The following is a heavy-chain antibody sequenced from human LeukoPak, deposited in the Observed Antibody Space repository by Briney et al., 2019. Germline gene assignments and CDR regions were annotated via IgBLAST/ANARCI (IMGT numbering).Heavy chain of an antibody. CDR2: IYYSGST. D-gene: IGHD3-10*01. CDR3: ARALLWFGESAFDY. Sequence: SETLSLTCTVSGGSISSYYWSWIRKPPGKGLEWIGYIYYSGSTNYNPSLKSRVTISVDTSKNQFSLKLSSVTAADTAVYYCARALLWFGESAFDYWGQGTLVTVSS. CDR1: GGSISSYY. J-gene: IGHJ4*02. V-gene: IGHV4-59*01.